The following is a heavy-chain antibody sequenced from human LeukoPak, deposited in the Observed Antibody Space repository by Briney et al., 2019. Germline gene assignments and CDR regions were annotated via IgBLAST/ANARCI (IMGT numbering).Heavy chain of an antibody. D-gene: IGHD3-9*01. CDR1: EFTFTSYW. Sequence: GGSLRLSCAASEFTFTSYWMNWVRRAPGKGREWVANIKPDGSDKYYVDSVRGRFTISRDNAKKSLYLQMNSLRVEDTALYYCLTGDSWGQGIAVTVSS. V-gene: IGHV3-7*01. CDR3: LTGDS. CDR2: IKPDGSDK. J-gene: IGHJ5*01.